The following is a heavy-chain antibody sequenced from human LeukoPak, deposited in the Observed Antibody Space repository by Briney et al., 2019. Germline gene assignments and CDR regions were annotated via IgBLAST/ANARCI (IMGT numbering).Heavy chain of an antibody. CDR3: ARWGGVQFDS. D-gene: IGHD2-8*01. Sequence: ASVKVSCTASGYTFIDYYINWVRQAPGQGLEWMGWISPNSGVTNYAQKFQGRVTLTRDTSVTTAYMELTSLTSDDTAVYYCARWGGVQFDSWGQGTLVTVSS. CDR1: GYTFIDYY. V-gene: IGHV1-2*02. J-gene: IGHJ5*01. CDR2: ISPNSGVT.